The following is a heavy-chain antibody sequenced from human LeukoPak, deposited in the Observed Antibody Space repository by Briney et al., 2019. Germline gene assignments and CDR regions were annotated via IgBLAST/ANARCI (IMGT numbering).Heavy chain of an antibody. D-gene: IGHD3-9*01. Sequence: GASVKVSCKASGYTFISYSLTWVRQAPGQGLEWMGWISPYSGNTNYAENFQDRVTLTTDISTGTAYMELRSLRSDDTAVYYCGREPRYRPIDYWGQGTLVTVSS. V-gene: IGHV1-18*01. CDR3: GREPRYRPIDY. CDR2: ISPYSGNT. J-gene: IGHJ4*02. CDR1: GYTFISYS.